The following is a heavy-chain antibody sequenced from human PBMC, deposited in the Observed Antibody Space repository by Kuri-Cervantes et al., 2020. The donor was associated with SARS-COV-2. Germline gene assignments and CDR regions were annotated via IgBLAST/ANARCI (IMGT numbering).Heavy chain of an antibody. J-gene: IGHJ4*02. Sequence: ASVKVSCKASGYTFTGYYMHWVRQAPGQGLEWMGWINPNSGGTNYAQKFQGWVTMTRDTSISTVYMELSRLRSEDTAVYYCGRDDDSGSLPDCWGQGTLVTVSS. D-gene: IGHD1-26*01. CDR2: INPNSGGT. CDR1: GYTFTGYY. V-gene: IGHV1-2*04. CDR3: GRDDDSGSLPDC.